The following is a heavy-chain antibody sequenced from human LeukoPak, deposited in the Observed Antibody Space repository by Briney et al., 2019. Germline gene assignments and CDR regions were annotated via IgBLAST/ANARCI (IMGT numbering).Heavy chain of an antibody. CDR2: VSGSGENT. D-gene: IGHD1-26*01. CDR3: ARKFSAASTYFDS. Sequence: GGSLRLSCAASGFFFSHYAISWVRQAPGKGLEWVSTVSGSGENTYYADSVKGRFIISRDNFKNTIHLQMRSLRAEDTAVYFCARKFSAASTYFDSWGRGTLVTVAS. J-gene: IGHJ4*02. V-gene: IGHV3-23*01. CDR1: GFFFSHYA.